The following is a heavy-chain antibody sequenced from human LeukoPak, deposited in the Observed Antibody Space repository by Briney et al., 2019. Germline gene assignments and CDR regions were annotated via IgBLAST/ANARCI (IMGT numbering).Heavy chain of an antibody. J-gene: IGHJ4*02. D-gene: IGHD3-10*01. Sequence: GGSLRLSCAASGFTFTSYWMSWVRQAPGKGLEWVANIKEDGSEKYYVDSVKGRFTISRDNIKDSLYLQMSSLRVDDTAIYYCARDGPTAYYGSGSFGWGQGTLVTVSS. V-gene: IGHV3-7*01. CDR2: IKEDGSEK. CDR1: GFTFTSYW. CDR3: ARDGPTAYYGSGSFG.